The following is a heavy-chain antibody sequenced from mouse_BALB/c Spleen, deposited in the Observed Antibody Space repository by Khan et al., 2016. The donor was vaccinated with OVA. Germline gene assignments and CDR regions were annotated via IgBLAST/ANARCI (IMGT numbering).Heavy chain of an antibody. D-gene: IGHD1-1*02. CDR2: IVPGSDST. V-gene: IGHV1S41*01. Sequence: DLVKPGASVKLSCKASGYTFTSYWINWIKQRPGQGLEWIGRIVPGSDSTYYNEMFKGKEKMTVDTFSSTAYIQLSSLSSEDSAVYFCARAMGGKVPLDYWGQGSTLTVSS. CDR3: ARAMGGKVPLDY. CDR1: GYTFTSYW. J-gene: IGHJ2*01.